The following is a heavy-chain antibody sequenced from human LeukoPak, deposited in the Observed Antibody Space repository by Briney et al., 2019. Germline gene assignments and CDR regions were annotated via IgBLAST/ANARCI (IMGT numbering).Heavy chain of an antibody. CDR1: GGSISSSSYY. CDR3: ARVPKEV. Sequence: SETLSLTCTVSGGSISSSSYYWSWIRQPAGKGLEWIGRIYTSGSTNYNPSLKSRVTISVDTSKNQFSLKLSSVTAADTAVYYCARVPKEVWGQGTLVTVSS. CDR2: IYTSGST. J-gene: IGHJ4*02. V-gene: IGHV4-61*02.